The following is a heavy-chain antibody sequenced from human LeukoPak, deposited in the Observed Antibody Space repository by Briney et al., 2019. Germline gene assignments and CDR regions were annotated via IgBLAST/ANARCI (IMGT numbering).Heavy chain of an antibody. CDR2: ISDSGSTI. V-gene: IGHV3-48*03. CDR1: GFIFSTYA. D-gene: IGHD3-22*01. J-gene: IGHJ4*02. Sequence: GGSLRLSCTVPGFIFSTYAMNWVRQAPGKGLEWVSYISDSGSTIYYADSVKGRFTISRDNSKNTLYLQMNSLKTEDTAVYYCTSSGITTIGSYVDYWGQGTLVTVSS. CDR3: TSSGITTIGSYVDY.